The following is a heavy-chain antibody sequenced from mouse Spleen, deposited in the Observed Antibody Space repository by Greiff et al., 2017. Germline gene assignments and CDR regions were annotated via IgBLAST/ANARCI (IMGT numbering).Heavy chain of an antibody. J-gene: IGHJ1*01. CDR2: IWSGGST. Sequence: VQLVESGPGLVQPSQSLSITCTVSGFSLTSYGVHWVRQSPGKGLEWLGVIWSGGSTDYNAAFISRLSISKDNSKSQVFFKMNSLQADDTAIYYCARNYGGSSPSYWYFDVWGAGTTVTVSS. CDR3: ARNYGGSSPSYWYFDV. D-gene: IGHD1-1*01. V-gene: IGHV2-2*01. CDR1: GFSLTSYG.